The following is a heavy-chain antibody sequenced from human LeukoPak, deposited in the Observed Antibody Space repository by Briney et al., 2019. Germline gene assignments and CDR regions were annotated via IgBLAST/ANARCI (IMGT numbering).Heavy chain of an antibody. CDR1: GFTFSSYS. CDR3: ARPRQYYDFWSGYYKNYYYGMDV. D-gene: IGHD3-3*01. V-gene: IGHV3-48*02. J-gene: IGHJ6*02. CDR2: ISSSSSTI. Sequence: GGSLRLSCAASGFTFSSYSMNWVRQAPGKGLEWVSYISSSSSTIYYAGSVKGRFTISRDNAKNSLYLQMNSLRDEDTAVYYCARPRQYYDFWSGYYKNYYYGMDVWGQGTTVTVSS.